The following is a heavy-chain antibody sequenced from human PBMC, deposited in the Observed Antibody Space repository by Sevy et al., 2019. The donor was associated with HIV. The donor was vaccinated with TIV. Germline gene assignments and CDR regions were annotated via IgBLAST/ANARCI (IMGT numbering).Heavy chain of an antibody. CDR3: ASTSCSGGSCYSLFDA. CDR2: IYSGGST. J-gene: IGHJ5*02. Sequence: GGSLRLSCAASGFTVSGNYMSWVRQAPGKGLEWVSVIYSGGSTYYADSVKGRFTISSDTSKTTLYLQMNSLRFEDTAVYYCASTSCSGGSCYSLFDAWGQGTLFTVSS. CDR1: GFTVSGNY. D-gene: IGHD2-15*01. V-gene: IGHV3-66*02.